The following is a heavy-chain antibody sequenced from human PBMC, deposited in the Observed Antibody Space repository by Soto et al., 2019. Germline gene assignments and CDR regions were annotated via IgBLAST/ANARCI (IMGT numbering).Heavy chain of an antibody. CDR3: AKDFGTFCGGDCFSFDH. V-gene: IGHV3-30*18. CDR2: TSYDGSNS. D-gene: IGHD2-21*02. CDR1: GLTFSRHG. Sequence: QVQLVESGGGVVQPGRSLRLSCAASGLTFSRHGMHWVRQAPGKGLEWVAVTSYDGSNSYYTDSVKGRFTISRDNSKNTLYVQMDSLRGEDTAGDYGAKDFGTFCGGDCFSFDHWGQGTLVTVSS. J-gene: IGHJ4*02.